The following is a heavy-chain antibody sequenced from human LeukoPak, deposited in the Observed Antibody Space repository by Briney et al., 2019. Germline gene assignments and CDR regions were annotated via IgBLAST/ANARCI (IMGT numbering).Heavy chain of an antibody. CDR1: GFTFSNAW. V-gene: IGHV3-15*01. CDR3: TTAPYCGGDCYSVY. J-gene: IGHJ4*02. CDR2: IKRRTDGGTT. Sequence: GGSLRLSCAASGFTFSNAWMSWVRQAPGKGLEWVGRIKRRTDGGTTDYAAPVKGRFTISRDDSKNTLYLQMNSLKTEDSAVYYCTTAPYCGGDCYSVYWGQGTLVTVSS. D-gene: IGHD2-21*01.